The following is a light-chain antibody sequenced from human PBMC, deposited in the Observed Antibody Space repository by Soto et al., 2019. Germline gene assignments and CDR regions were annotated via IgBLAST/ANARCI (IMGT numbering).Light chain of an antibody. CDR1: QSISGN. J-gene: IGKJ4*01. CDR2: GAS. CDR3: QQYNNWALVI. V-gene: IGKV3-15*01. Sequence: EIVMTQSPATLSVSPGERATLSCRASQSISGNLVWYQQKPGQAPRLLIYGASTRATGIPARFSGSGSGTEFTLTISSLQSEDFAVYYCQQYNNWALVIFGGGTKVDIK.